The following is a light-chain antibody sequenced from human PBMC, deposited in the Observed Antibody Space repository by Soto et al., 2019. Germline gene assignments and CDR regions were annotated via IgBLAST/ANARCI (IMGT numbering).Light chain of an antibody. CDR2: DAS. Sequence: IVFTQSPATVSLSPGERATLSCRASQSVTSYLAWYQQRPGQAPRLLIYDASRRATGIPARFSGSGSGADFTLTISSLEPEDFAVYYCQQRSSWPITFGQGTRLEIK. CDR3: QQRSSWPIT. CDR1: QSVTSY. J-gene: IGKJ5*01. V-gene: IGKV3-11*01.